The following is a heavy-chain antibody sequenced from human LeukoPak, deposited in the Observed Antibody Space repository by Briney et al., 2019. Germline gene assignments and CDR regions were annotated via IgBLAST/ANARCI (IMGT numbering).Heavy chain of an antibody. J-gene: IGHJ1*01. CDR3: ARDRYFGA. D-gene: IGHD3-10*01. V-gene: IGHV3-48*03. CDR2: IGSGGINK. Sequence: PGGSLRLSCTASGFSFSDYDMNWVRQAPGKGLEWISYIGSGGINKWYADSVKGRFTISRDNAKNSLYLHMNSLRAEDTAVYFCARDRYFGAWGQGTLITVSS. CDR1: GFSFSDYD.